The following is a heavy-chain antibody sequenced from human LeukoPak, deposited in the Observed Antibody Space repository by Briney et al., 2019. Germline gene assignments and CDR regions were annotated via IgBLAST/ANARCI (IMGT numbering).Heavy chain of an antibody. CDR1: GYTFTSNY. CDR2: ISPSGGST. J-gene: IGHJ5*02. CDR3: ARDNSVRDEARWFNP. D-gene: IGHD5-24*01. Sequence: ASVKVSCKAFGYTFTSNYMHWVRQAPGQGPEWMGVISPSGGSTTYAQKFQGRVTLTRDMSTSTDYLELSSLRSEDTAVYYCARDNSVRDEARWFNPWGQGTLVTVSS. V-gene: IGHV1-46*01.